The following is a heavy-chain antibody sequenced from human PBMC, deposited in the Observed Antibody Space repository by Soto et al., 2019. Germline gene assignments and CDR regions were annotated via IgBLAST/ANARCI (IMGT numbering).Heavy chain of an antibody. CDR3: AGDLPYYYYGMDV. Sequence: PGGSLRLSCAASGFTFSSYGMHWVRQAPGKGLEWVAVISYDGSNKYYADSVKGRFTISRDNSKNTLYLQMNSLRAEDTAAYYCAGDLPYYYYGMDVWGQGTTVTVSS. CDR1: GFTFSSYG. CDR2: ISYDGSNK. J-gene: IGHJ6*02. V-gene: IGHV3-30*03.